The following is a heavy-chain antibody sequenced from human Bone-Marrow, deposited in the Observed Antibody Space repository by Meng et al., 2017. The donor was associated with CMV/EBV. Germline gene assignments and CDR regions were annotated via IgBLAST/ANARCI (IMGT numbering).Heavy chain of an antibody. D-gene: IGHD2-2*02. CDR1: GFTFSSYS. J-gene: IGHJ6*01. CDR2: ISSSSSYI. CDR3: ARVVRCSSTSCYRARHYYYGMDV. Sequence: GESLKISCAASGFTFSSYSMNWVRQAPGKGLEWVSSISSSSSYIYYADSVKGRFTISRDNAKNSLYLQMNSLRAEDTAVYYCARVVRCSSTSCYRARHYYYGMDVWGQGTTVTVYS. V-gene: IGHV3-21*01.